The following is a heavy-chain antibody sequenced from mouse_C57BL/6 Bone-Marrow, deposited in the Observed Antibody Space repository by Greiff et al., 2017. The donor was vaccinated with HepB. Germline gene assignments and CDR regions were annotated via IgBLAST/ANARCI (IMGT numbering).Heavy chain of an antibody. CDR1: GFTFSSYG. CDR3: ARDDYDVYYAMDY. Sequence: VQLKESGGDLVKPGGSLKLSCAASGFTFSSYGMSWVRQTPDKRLEWVATISSGGSYTYYPDSVKGRFTISRDNAKNTLYLQMSSLKSEDTAMYYCARDDYDVYYAMDYWGQGTSVTVSS. V-gene: IGHV5-6*01. D-gene: IGHD2-4*01. CDR2: ISSGGSYT. J-gene: IGHJ4*01.